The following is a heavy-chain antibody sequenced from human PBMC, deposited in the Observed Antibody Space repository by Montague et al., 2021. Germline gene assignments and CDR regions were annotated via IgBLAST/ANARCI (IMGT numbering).Heavy chain of an antibody. CDR3: ARERDRYYYMDI. CDR2: VSHGRRT. Sequence: SETLSLTCTVSRSLINSDYYWGWIRQPPGKALEWMGSVSHGRRTYYNPSLKSRVTISVDTSNNHFSLQLSSVTAADTAMYYCARERDRYYYMDIWGKGTTFTVSS. V-gene: IGHV4-38-2*02. J-gene: IGHJ6*03. CDR1: RSLINSDYY.